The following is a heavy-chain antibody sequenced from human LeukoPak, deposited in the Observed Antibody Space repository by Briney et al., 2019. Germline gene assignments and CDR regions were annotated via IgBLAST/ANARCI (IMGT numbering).Heavy chain of an antibody. D-gene: IGHD5-12*01. CDR1: GYTFTSYG. Sequence: ASVKVSCKASGYTFTSYGISWVRQAPGQGLEWMGGIIPIFGTANYAQKFQGRVTITADESTSTAYMELSSLRSEDTAVYYCARSHDSGYDYFDYWGQGTLVTVSS. J-gene: IGHJ4*02. CDR3: ARSHDSGYDYFDY. CDR2: IIPIFGTA. V-gene: IGHV1-69*13.